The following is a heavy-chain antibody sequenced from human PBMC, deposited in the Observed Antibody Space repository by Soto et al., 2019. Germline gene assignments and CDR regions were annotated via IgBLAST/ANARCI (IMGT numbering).Heavy chain of an antibody. CDR3: ARLDKGWYPDH. CDR1: GFSLSDYY. V-gene: IGHV3-11*01. Sequence: QVQLVESGGGLVKPGGSLRLSCAASGFSLSDYYMTWIRQAPGKGLEWVSYISSSAVTTYYADSMKGRFTISRDTAKNSLYLQMTSLRDEDAAVYYCARLDKGWYPDHWGQGTLVTVSS. J-gene: IGHJ4*02. CDR2: ISSSAVTT. D-gene: IGHD2-15*01.